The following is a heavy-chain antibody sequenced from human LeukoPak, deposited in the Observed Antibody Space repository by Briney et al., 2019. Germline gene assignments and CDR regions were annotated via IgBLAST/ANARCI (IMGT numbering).Heavy chain of an antibody. CDR1: GFTFSSYA. CDR3: AKAYCSGGSCYFDY. CDR2: ISGSGGST. Sequence: VGSLRLSCAASGFTFSSYAMNWVRQAPGKGLEWVSAISGSGGSTYYADSVKGRFTISRDNSKNTLYLQMNSLRAEDTAVYYCAKAYCSGGSCYFDYWGQGTLVTVSS. J-gene: IGHJ4*02. D-gene: IGHD2-15*01. V-gene: IGHV3-23*01.